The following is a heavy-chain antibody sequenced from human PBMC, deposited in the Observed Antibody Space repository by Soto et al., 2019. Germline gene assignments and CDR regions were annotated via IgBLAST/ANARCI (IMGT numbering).Heavy chain of an antibody. J-gene: IGHJ6*02. V-gene: IGHV3-53*01. CDR3: ARDDAVTASRVYYYGMDV. D-gene: IGHD2-21*02. CDR1: GFTVSSNY. CDR2: IYSGGGT. Sequence: EVQLVESGGGLIQPGGSLRLSCAASGFTVSSNYMTWVRQAPGKGLEWVSVIYSGGGTYYADSVKGRFTISRDNSKNPLYLQMNSLRAEDTAVYYCARDDAVTASRVYYYGMDVWGQGTTVTVSS.